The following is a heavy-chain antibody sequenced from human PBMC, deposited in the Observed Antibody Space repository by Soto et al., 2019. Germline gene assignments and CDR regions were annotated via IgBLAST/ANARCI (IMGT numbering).Heavy chain of an antibody. D-gene: IGHD3-16*01. V-gene: IGHV3-33*01. CDR1: GFTFSNYG. CDR3: ARDNLAFQGAFDL. CDR2: IWYDGNNK. Sequence: GGSLRLACAASGFTFSNYGMHWVRQAPGKGLEWVAVIWYDGNNKYYADSVKGRFTISRDNSNNLLLLQMDNPRPEDTAVYYCARDNLAFQGAFDLWGQGTLVTVSS. J-gene: IGHJ4*02.